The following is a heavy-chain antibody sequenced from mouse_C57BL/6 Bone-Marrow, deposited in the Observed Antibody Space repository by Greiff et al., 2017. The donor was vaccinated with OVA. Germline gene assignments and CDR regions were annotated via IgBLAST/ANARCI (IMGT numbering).Heavy chain of an antibody. CDR2: LYPRSGNT. V-gene: IGHV1-81*01. Sequence: QVQLQQSGAELARPGASVKLSCKASGYTFTRSGISWVKQRTGQGLAWIGELYPRSGNTYYNEKFKGKATLTADKSSSTAYMELRSLTSGDSAVYVCARSYVSSYGYFDYWGQGTTLTVAS. J-gene: IGHJ2*01. D-gene: IGHD1-1*01. CDR1: GYTFTRSG. CDR3: ARSYVSSYGYFDY.